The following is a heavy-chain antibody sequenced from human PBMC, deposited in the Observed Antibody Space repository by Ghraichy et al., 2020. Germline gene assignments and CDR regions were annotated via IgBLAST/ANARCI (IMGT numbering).Heavy chain of an antibody. D-gene: IGHD3-16*01. CDR2: ICFDDST. J-gene: IGHJ4*02. Sequence: GGSLRLSCAASGFTVNTNCMTWVRQAPGKGLEWVSVICFDDSTHYALSVRGRFTISRDIAKNTVYLQMNSLRGEDTAVYYCVGETKQGYSDYDSAFDYWGRGTLVTVSS. CDR1: GFTVNTNC. V-gene: IGHV3-66*01. CDR3: VGETKQGYSDYDSAFDY.